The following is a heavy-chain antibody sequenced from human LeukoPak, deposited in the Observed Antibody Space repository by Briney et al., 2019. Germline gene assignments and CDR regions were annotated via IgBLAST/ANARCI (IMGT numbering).Heavy chain of an antibody. D-gene: IGHD3-3*01. Sequence: SGTLSLTCAVSGGSISSGGYYWSWIRQPPGKGLEWIGYIYHSGSTYYNPSLKSRVTISVDRSKNQFSLKLSSVTAADTAVYYCAREYDFWSGRDYWGQGTLVTVSS. CDR1: GGSISSGGYY. CDR3: AREYDFWSGRDY. CDR2: IYHSGST. V-gene: IGHV4-30-2*01. J-gene: IGHJ4*02.